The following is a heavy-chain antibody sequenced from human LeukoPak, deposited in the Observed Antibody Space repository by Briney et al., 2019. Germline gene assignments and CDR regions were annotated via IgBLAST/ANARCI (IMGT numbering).Heavy chain of an antibody. CDR3: AREEEYSNYGRDWFDP. CDR2: IYHSGST. J-gene: IGHJ5*02. CDR1: GYSISSGYY. Sequence: SETLSLTCAVSGYSISSGYYWGWIRQPPGKGLEWIGSIYHSGSTYYNPSLKSRVTISVDTFKNQFSLKLSSVTAADTAVYYCAREEEYSNYGRDWFDPWGQGTLVTVSS. V-gene: IGHV4-38-2*02. D-gene: IGHD4-11*01.